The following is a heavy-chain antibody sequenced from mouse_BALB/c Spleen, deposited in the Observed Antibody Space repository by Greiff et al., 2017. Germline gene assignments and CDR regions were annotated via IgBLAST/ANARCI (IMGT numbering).Heavy chain of an antibody. CDR1: GYTFTNYW. J-gene: IGHJ2*01. D-gene: IGHD1-1*01. Sequence: VKLMESGAELVRPGTSVKISCKASGYTFTNYWLGWVKQRPGHGLEWIGDIYPGGGYTNYNEKFKGKATLTADTSSSTAYMQLSSLTSEDSAVYFCARCPFDTVVAPCDYWGQGTTLTVSA. V-gene: IGHV1-63*02. CDR2: IYPGGGYT. CDR3: ARCPFDTVVAPCDY.